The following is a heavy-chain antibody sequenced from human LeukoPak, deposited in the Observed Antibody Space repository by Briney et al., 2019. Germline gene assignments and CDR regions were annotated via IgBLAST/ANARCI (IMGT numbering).Heavy chain of an antibody. J-gene: IGHJ4*02. CDR2: IGGSGDTT. Sequence: GGSLRLSCAASGFTFSSYGMHWVRQAPGKGLEWVSHIGGSGDTTYYADSVKGRFTISRDKSKNTLYLQMNSLRAEDTAVYYCAKERFGDVDNFDYWGQGTLVTVSS. CDR1: GFTFSSYG. CDR3: AKERFGDVDNFDY. V-gene: IGHV3-23*01. D-gene: IGHD3-10*01.